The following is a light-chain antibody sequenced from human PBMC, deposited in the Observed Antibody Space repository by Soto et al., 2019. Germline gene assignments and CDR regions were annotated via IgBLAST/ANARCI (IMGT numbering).Light chain of an antibody. V-gene: IGKV1-5*03. CDR3: QQYNSYSRT. Sequence: DIQMTQSPSTLSASVGDRVPITCRASPSISSWLAWYQQKPGKAPKLLIYKASSLESGVPSRFSGSGSGTEFTLTISSLQPDDFATYYFQQYNSYSRTFGQGTKVEIK. CDR2: KAS. J-gene: IGKJ1*01. CDR1: PSISSW.